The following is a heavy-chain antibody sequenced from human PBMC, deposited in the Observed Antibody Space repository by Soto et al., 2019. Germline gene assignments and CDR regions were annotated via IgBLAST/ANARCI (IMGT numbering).Heavy chain of an antibody. J-gene: IGHJ4*02. CDR3: ARHQVNTRMSMGSPFDD. V-gene: IGHV4-39*01. CDR1: GASITTTTYY. CDR2: IYNGGPS. Sequence: PSETLSLTCTVSGASITTTTYYWAWIRQPPGKGLEWIGSIYNGGPSRFNPSLESRVTMSVDTSKNQFSLRLTSVTAEDTAVYNCARHQVNTRMSMGSPFDDWGPGTLVTVSS. D-gene: IGHD3-22*01.